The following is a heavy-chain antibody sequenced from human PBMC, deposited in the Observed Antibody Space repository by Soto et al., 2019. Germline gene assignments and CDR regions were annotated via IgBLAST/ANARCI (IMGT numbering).Heavy chain of an antibody. CDR2: ISGSGDST. V-gene: IGHV3-23*01. J-gene: IGHJ4*02. CDR3: ARRGSGSYYDY. Sequence: EVQLLESGGGLVQPGGSLRLSCAASGFTFSSYAMRWVRQAPVKGLEWVSAISGSGDSTYYADSMKGRFTISRDNSKNTLYLQMNSLRAEDTAVYYCARRGSGSYYDYWGQGTLVTVCS. D-gene: IGHD1-26*01. CDR1: GFTFSSYA.